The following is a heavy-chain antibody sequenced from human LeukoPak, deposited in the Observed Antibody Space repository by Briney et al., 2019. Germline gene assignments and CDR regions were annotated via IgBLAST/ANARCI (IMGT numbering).Heavy chain of an antibody. CDR3: AKNYYDSSGLFDY. V-gene: IGHV3-21*01. Sequence: GSLRLSCAASGFTFSSYAMSWVRQAPGKGLEWVSSISSSSSYIYYADSVKGRFTISRDNAKNSLHLQMNSLRAEDTAVYYCAKNYYDSSGLFDYWGQGTLVTVSS. CDR2: ISSSSSYI. J-gene: IGHJ4*02. D-gene: IGHD3-22*01. CDR1: GFTFSSYA.